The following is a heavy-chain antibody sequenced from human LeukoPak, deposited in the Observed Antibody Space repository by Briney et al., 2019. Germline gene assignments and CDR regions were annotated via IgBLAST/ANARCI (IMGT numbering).Heavy chain of an antibody. J-gene: IGHJ6*03. V-gene: IGHV3-7*01. CDR2: IKQDGSEK. Sequence: GGSLRLSCAASGFTFSSYSMNWVRQAPGKGLEWVANIKQDGSEKYYVDSVKGRFTISRDNAKNSLYLQMNSLRAEDTAVYYCARRTGYYDYYYYYYCMDVWGKGTTVTVSS. CDR3: ARRTGYYDYYYYYYCMDV. D-gene: IGHD3/OR15-3a*01. CDR1: GFTFSSYS.